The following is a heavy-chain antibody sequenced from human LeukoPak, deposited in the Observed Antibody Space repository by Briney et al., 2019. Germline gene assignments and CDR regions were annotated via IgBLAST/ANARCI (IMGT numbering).Heavy chain of an antibody. V-gene: IGHV3-11*01. CDR1: GFTFSDYY. Sequence: PGGSLRLSCAASGFTFSDYYMSWLRQAPGKGLEWVSYISSSGSTIYYADSVKGRFTISRDNAKNSLYLQMNSLRAEDTAVYYCARDWVEEYSSSAGYWGQGTLVTVSS. J-gene: IGHJ4*02. CDR3: ARDWVEEYSSSAGY. CDR2: ISSSGSTI. D-gene: IGHD6-6*01.